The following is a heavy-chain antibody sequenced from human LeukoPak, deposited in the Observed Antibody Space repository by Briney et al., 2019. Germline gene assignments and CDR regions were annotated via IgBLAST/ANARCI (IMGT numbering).Heavy chain of an antibody. J-gene: IGHJ5*02. CDR3: AKDRHAPGRYCSSTTCFPFDP. Sequence: GGSLRLSRVVSGFTFSSYAMSWVRQAPGKGLGWVSGISGSGGSTYYADSVKGRFTISRDNSKNTLYLQMNSLRAEDTAVYYCAKDRHAPGRYCSSTTCFPFDPWGQGTLVTVSS. CDR1: GFTFSSYA. V-gene: IGHV3-23*01. CDR2: ISGSGGST. D-gene: IGHD2-2*01.